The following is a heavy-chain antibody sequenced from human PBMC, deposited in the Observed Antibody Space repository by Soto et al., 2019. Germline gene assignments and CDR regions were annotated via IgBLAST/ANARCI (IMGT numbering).Heavy chain of an antibody. V-gene: IGHV3-48*02. Sequence: EVQLVESGGGLVQPGGSLRLSCAASGFTLSSYNMNWVRQAPGKGLEWVSYISGSSDTIYYADSVKGRFTISRDNAKNSLDLQIDSLRDEDTAVYYCARDHGGSTWFVGIYYYFGVDVWGQGTTVTVSS. D-gene: IGHD6-13*01. J-gene: IGHJ6*02. CDR3: ARDHGGSTWFVGIYYYFGVDV. CDR2: ISGSSDTI. CDR1: GFTLSSYN.